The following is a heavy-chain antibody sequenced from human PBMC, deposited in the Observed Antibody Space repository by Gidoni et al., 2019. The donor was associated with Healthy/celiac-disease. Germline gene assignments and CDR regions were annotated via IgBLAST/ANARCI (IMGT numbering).Heavy chain of an antibody. D-gene: IGHD1-26*01. CDR1: GFTFDDYA. CDR2: ISWNSGSI. V-gene: IGHV3-9*01. CDR3: AKCELQGRNACYFDY. Sequence: EVQLVESGGGLVQPGRSLRLSCAASGFTFDDYAMHWVRQAPGKGLEWVSGISWNSGSIGYADSVKGRFTISRDNAKNSLYLQMNSLRAEDTALYYCAKCELQGRNACYFDYWGQGTLVTVSS. J-gene: IGHJ4*02.